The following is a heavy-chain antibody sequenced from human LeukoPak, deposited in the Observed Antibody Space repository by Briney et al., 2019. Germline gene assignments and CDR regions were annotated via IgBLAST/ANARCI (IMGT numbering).Heavy chain of an antibody. CDR1: GGSFSGYY. Sequence: SETLSLTCAVYGGSFSGYYWSWIRRPPGKGLEWIGEINHSGSTNYNPSLKSRVTISVDTSKNQFSLKLSSVTAADTAVYYCAITDYYDSSGYYHWGQGTLVTVSS. CDR2: INHSGST. J-gene: IGHJ5*02. D-gene: IGHD3-22*01. CDR3: AITDYYDSSGYYH. V-gene: IGHV4-34*01.